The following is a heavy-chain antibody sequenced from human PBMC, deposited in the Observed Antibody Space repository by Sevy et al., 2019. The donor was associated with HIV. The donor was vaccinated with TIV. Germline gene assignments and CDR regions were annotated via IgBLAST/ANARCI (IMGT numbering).Heavy chain of an antibody. V-gene: IGHV3-33*06. CDR2: IWNDGSNK. D-gene: IGHD2-15*01. Sequence: GGSLRLSCAASGFTFSSYAMHWVRQAPGKGLEWVAVIWNDGSNKYYADSVKGRFTISRDNSKNTLYLQMNSLRAEDTAVYYCAKGACSGGSCYWGGDYYYYYMDVWGKGPTVTVSS. CDR3: AKGACSGGSCYWGGDYYYYYMDV. CDR1: GFTFSSYA. J-gene: IGHJ6*03.